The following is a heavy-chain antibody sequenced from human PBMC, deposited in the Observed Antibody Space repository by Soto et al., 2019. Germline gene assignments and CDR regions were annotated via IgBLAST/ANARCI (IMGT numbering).Heavy chain of an antibody. CDR1: GFTFSIYG. J-gene: IGHJ4*02. V-gene: IGHV3-48*02. CDR3: AREDIVGATPDY. Sequence: EVQLVESGGGLVQRGGSLRLSCAASGFTFSIYGMKWVRQAPGRGLEWLSYISSSSATIYYTDSVKGRFTISRDNAKDSLYLQMSSLGDDDTAVYYCAREDIVGATPDYWGQGTLVTVSS. D-gene: IGHD1-26*01. CDR2: ISSSSATI.